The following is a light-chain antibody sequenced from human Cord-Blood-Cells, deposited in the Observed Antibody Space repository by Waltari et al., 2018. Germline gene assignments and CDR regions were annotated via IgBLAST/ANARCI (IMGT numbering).Light chain of an antibody. J-gene: IGKJ4*01. CDR2: GAS. Sequence: EIVMTQSPATLSVSPGERATLSCRASQSVSSNLAWYQQKPGQAPRLLIYGASTRATGIPARCSGSGSGTEFTLTISSLQSEDFAFYYCQQYNNWPALTFGGGTKVEIK. CDR1: QSVSSN. V-gene: IGKV3-15*01. CDR3: QQYNNWPALT.